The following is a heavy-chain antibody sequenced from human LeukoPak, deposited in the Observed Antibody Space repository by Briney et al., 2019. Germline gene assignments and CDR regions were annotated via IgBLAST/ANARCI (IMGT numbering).Heavy chain of an antibody. Sequence: GESLKISCKGSGYSFTSYWIGWVRQMPGKGLEWMGIIYPGDSDTRYSPSSQGQVTISADKSISTAYLQWSSLKASDTAMYYCARGGGDYDFWSGYLNWLDPWGQGTLVTVSS. CDR2: IYPGDSDT. D-gene: IGHD3-3*01. CDR3: ARGGGDYDFWSGYLNWLDP. J-gene: IGHJ5*02. CDR1: GYSFTSYW. V-gene: IGHV5-51*01.